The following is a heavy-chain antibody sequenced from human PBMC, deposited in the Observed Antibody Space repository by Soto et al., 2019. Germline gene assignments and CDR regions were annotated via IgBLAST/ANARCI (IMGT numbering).Heavy chain of an antibody. Sequence: QVQLVQSGAEVKKPGSSVTVSCKASGGTFGNSAISWVRQAPGQGLEWVGGIIPMFPTPDYAQKFQVRVTITTDESTSTAYMALTSMRSEDTAVYYCGPDKDRLQLGGNYEYAMDGGGQGTRVTV. CDR2: IIPMFPTP. CDR3: GPDKDRLQLGGNYEYAMDG. V-gene: IGHV1-69*05. CDR1: GGTFGNSA. D-gene: IGHD5-12*01. J-gene: IGHJ6*02.